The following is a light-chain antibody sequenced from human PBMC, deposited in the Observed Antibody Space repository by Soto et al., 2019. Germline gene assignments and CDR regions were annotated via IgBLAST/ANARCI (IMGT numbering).Light chain of an antibody. CDR1: NIGSKS. V-gene: IGLV3-21*04. CDR2: YDS. CDR3: QVWDSSSDHYV. J-gene: IGLJ1*01. Sequence: SSELTQPPSVSVAPGKTARITCGGNNIGSKSVHWYQQKPGQAPVLAIYYDSDRPSGIPERFSGSNSGNTATLTISRVEAGDEADYYCQVWDSSSDHYVFGTGTKVTVL.